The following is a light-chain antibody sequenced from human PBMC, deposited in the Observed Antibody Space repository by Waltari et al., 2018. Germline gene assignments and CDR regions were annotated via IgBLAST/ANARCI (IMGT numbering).Light chain of an antibody. J-gene: IGKJ5*01. CDR2: LAA. CDR3: QQYLSAPFT. V-gene: IGKV4-1*01. CDR1: PGVFSSHKRNY. Sequence: DIVMTQSPDSLAVSLGDTATINCQSSPGVFSSHKRNYLASYQHKPGQPPKLLFYLAAPRESGVPDRFSGSGSGTDFTLTISSLQAEDVAVYYCQQYLSAPFTFGQGTRLEIK.